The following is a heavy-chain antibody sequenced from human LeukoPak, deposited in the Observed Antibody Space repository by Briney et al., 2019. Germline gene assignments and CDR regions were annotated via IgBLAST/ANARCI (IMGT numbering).Heavy chain of an antibody. CDR1: GYTFTSYY. Sequence: SVKVSCKASGYTFTSYYMHWVRQAPGQGLEWMGRIIPILGIANYAQKFQGRVTITADKSTSTAYMELSSLRSEDTAVYYCARAWRIAAPNDAFDIWGQGTMVTVSS. CDR2: IIPILGIA. D-gene: IGHD6-13*01. V-gene: IGHV1-69*04. J-gene: IGHJ3*02. CDR3: ARAWRIAAPNDAFDI.